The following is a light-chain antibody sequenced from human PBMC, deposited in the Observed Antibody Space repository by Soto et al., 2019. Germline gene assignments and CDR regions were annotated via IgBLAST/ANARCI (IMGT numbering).Light chain of an antibody. CDR1: QGIGTS. J-gene: IGKJ3*01. Sequence: IQMTQSPSSLSASLGDRVTITYRASQGIGTSLAWFQQKPGKVPNLLIFSASTLTPGVPSRFSGSGSGTDFTLTISGLQPEDVATYYCQKYNSPPLTFGPGTKVDIK. CDR3: QKYNSPPLT. CDR2: SAS. V-gene: IGKV1-27*01.